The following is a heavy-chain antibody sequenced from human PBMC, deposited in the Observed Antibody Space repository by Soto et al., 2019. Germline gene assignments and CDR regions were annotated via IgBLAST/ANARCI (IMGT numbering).Heavy chain of an antibody. CDR3: ARETYYYGSGSYLYYYYMDV. CDR1: GYTFTSYG. D-gene: IGHD3-10*01. Sequence: QVQLVQSGAEVKKPGASVKVSCKASGYTFTSYGISWVRQAPGQGLEWMGWISAYNGNTNYAQKLQGRVTMTTDTPTSTAYMELRSLRSDDTAVYYCARETYYYGSGSYLYYYYMDVWGKGTTVTVSS. J-gene: IGHJ6*03. V-gene: IGHV1-18*01. CDR2: ISAYNGNT.